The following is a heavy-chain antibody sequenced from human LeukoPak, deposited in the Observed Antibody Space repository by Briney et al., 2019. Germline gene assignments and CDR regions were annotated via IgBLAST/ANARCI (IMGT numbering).Heavy chain of an antibody. D-gene: IGHD2-21*02. Sequence: SGGSLRLSCAASGFTFSSYWVHWVRQAPGKGLVWVSRINSDGSSTSYADSVKGRFTISRDNAKNTLYLQMNSLRAEDTAVYYCARVERSPYCGGDCYSGSFDYWGQGTLVTVSS. J-gene: IGHJ4*02. CDR1: GFTFSSYW. V-gene: IGHV3-74*01. CDR2: INSDGSST. CDR3: ARVERSPYCGGDCYSGSFDY.